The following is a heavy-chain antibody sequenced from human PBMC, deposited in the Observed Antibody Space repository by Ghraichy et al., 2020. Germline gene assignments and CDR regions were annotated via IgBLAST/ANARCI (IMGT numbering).Heavy chain of an antibody. D-gene: IGHD4-11*01. CDR2: IYYSGST. J-gene: IGHJ6*02. V-gene: IGHV4-59*08. CDR1: GGSISSYY. Sequence: SETLSLTCTVSGGSISSYYWSWIRQPPGKGLKWIGYIYYSGSTNYNPSLKSRVTISVDTSKNQFSLKLSSVTAADTAVYYCARQNSNYVYGGYGMDVWGQGTTVTVSS. CDR3: ARQNSNYVYGGYGMDV.